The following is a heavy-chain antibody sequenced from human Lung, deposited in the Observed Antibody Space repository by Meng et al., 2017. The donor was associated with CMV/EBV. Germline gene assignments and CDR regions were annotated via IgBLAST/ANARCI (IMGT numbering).Heavy chain of an antibody. V-gene: IGHV1-18*01. Sequence: ASVXVSCKASGYTFINHAFNWVRQAPGQGLEWMGWISTYNGNTNYAPKLQGRVSMTTDRSTSTAFMELMSLRSDDTAVYYCARDYYGMDVSGQGTTVTVSS. J-gene: IGHJ6*02. D-gene: IGHD3-10*01. CDR1: GYTFINHA. CDR2: ISTYNGNT. CDR3: ARDYYGMDV.